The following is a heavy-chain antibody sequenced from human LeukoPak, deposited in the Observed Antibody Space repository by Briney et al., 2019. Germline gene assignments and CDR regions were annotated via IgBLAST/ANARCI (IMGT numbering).Heavy chain of an antibody. CDR2: IDPRDSYT. Sequence: GESLRISCKASGSSFTSYWISWVRQMPGKGREWMGRIDPRDSYTNYSPSFQGHVTISADKSINTAYLQWTSLKATDTAMYYCSRSPQGLILDYWGQGTLVTVSS. CDR3: SRSPQGLILDY. CDR1: GSSFTSYW. V-gene: IGHV5-10-1*01. D-gene: IGHD3-22*01. J-gene: IGHJ4*02.